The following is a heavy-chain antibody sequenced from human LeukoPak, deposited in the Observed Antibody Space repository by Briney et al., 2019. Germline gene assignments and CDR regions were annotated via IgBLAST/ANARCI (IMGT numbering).Heavy chain of an antibody. CDR3: ARLRGYSGYDDDY. CDR1: GGSISSSSYY. CDR2: IYYSGST. D-gene: IGHD5-12*01. Sequence: SETLSLTCTVSGGSISSSSYYWGWIRQPPGNGLEWIGSIYYSGSTYYNPSLKSRVTISVDTSKNQFSLKLSSVTAADTAVYYCARLRGYSGYDDDYWGQGTLVTVPS. J-gene: IGHJ4*02. V-gene: IGHV4-39*01.